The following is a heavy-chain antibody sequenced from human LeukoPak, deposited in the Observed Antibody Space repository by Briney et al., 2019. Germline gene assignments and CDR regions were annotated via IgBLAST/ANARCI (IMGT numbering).Heavy chain of an antibody. CDR3: ARVTMIVVVNWFDP. D-gene: IGHD3-22*01. CDR2: INHSGST. Sequence: SETLSLTCAVYGGSFSGYYWSWIRQPPGKGLEWIGEINHSGSTNYNPSLKSRVTISVDTSKNQFSLKLSSVTAADTAVYFCARVTMIVVVNWFDPWGQGTLVTVSS. J-gene: IGHJ5*02. CDR1: GGSFSGYY. V-gene: IGHV4-34*01.